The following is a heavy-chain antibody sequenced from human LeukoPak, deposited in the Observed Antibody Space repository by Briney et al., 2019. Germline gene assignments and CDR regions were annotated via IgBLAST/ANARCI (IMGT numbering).Heavy chain of an antibody. CDR2: ISYDGSNK. Sequence: GGSLRLFCAASGFTFSSYAMHWVRQAPGKGLEWVAVISYDGSNKYYADSVKGRFTISRDNSKNTLYLQMNSLRAEDTAVYYCARDRDSYGYNWFDPWGQGTLVTVSS. CDR1: GFTFSSYA. CDR3: ARDRDSYGYNWFDP. J-gene: IGHJ5*02. D-gene: IGHD5-18*01. V-gene: IGHV3-30-3*01.